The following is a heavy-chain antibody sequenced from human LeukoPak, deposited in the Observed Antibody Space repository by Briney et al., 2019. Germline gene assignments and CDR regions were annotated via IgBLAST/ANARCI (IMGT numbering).Heavy chain of an antibody. V-gene: IGHV4-30-4*08. D-gene: IGHD2-2*01. J-gene: IGHJ3*02. CDR1: GGSISSGDYY. CDR2: IYYSGST. Sequence: SETLSLTCTVSGGSISSGDYYWSWIRQPPGKGLEWIGYIYYSGSTYYNPSLKRRVTISVDTSKNQFSLKLSSVTAADTAVYYCAREKYQLLLGAFDIWGQGTMVTVSS. CDR3: AREKYQLLLGAFDI.